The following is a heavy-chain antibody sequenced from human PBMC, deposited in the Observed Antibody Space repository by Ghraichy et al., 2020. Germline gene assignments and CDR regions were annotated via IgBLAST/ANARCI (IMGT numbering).Heavy chain of an antibody. D-gene: IGHD2-21*02. Sequence: SQTLSLTCTVSGGSISSYYWSWIRQPAGKGLEWIGRIYTSGSTNYNPSLKSRVTMSVDTSKNQFSLKLSSVTAADTAVYYCARVACGGDCYEYYFDYWGQGTLVTVSS. V-gene: IGHV4-4*07. CDR1: GGSISSYY. CDR3: ARVACGGDCYEYYFDY. J-gene: IGHJ4*02. CDR2: IYTSGST.